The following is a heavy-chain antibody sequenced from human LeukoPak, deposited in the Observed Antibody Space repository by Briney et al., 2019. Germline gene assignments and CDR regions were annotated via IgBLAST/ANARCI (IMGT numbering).Heavy chain of an antibody. Sequence: ASVKVSCKASGYTFTTHGIAWVRQAPGQGLEWMGWISAHNGNTNYAQSLQGRVTMTTDTSTNTAYMELRSLRSDDTAVYYCARDGYFALWRRGTLVTVSS. J-gene: IGHJ2*01. CDR1: GYTFTTHG. V-gene: IGHV1-18*01. CDR2: ISAHNGNT. CDR3: ARDGYFAL.